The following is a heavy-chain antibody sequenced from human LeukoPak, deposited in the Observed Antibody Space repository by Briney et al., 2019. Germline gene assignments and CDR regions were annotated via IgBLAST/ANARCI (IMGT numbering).Heavy chain of an antibody. Sequence: ASVKVSCKASGYTXTGYYMHGVRQAPGQGLEWMGWINPNSGGTNYAQKFQGRVTMTRDTSISTAYMELSRLRSDDTAVYYCARASARAAPFDYWGQGTLVTVSS. V-gene: IGHV1-2*02. CDR1: GYTXTGYY. CDR3: ARASARAAPFDY. J-gene: IGHJ4*02. CDR2: INPNSGGT. D-gene: IGHD2-15*01.